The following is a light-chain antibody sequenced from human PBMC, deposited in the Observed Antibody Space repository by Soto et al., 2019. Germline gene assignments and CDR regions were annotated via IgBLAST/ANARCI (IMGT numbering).Light chain of an antibody. CDR1: SSDGGDYNY. CDR2: DVS. Sequence: QSALTQPRSVSGSPGQSVTISCTGTSSDGGDYNYVSWYQQYPGKAPKLVIYDVSKRPSGVPDRFSGSKSGNTASLTISGLQAEDEADYYCCSFAGSYTFWVFGGGTKLTFL. CDR3: CSFAGSYTFWV. J-gene: IGLJ3*02. V-gene: IGLV2-11*01.